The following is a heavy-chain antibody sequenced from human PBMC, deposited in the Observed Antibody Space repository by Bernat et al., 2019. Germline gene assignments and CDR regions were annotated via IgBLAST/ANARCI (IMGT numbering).Heavy chain of an antibody. D-gene: IGHD6-19*01. CDR1: GFPVSSNY. V-gene: IGHV3-53*02. J-gene: IGHJ4*02. Sequence: EVQLVETGRGLIQPGGSLRLSCAASGFPVSSNYMSWFRQAPGKGLEWVSVIYSGGSSYYAASVKGRFTISRDNSKNTLYLQMNSLRAEDTAVYYCARAGDTNGWYWGQGTLVTVSS. CDR2: IYSGGSS. CDR3: ARAGDTNGWY.